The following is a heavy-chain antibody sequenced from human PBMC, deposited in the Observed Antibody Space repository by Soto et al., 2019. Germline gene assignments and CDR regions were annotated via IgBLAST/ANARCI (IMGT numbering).Heavy chain of an antibody. D-gene: IGHD2-15*01. J-gene: IGHJ5*02. CDR2: IYYSGST. Sequence: LETLSLTCPVSGGSISSYYWSWIRQPPGKGLEWIGYIYYSGSTNYNPSLKSRVTISVDTSKNQFSLKLSSVTAADTAVYYCARYGLRVVAATTGWFDPWGQGTLVTVSS. CDR3: ARYGLRVVAATTGWFDP. CDR1: GGSISSYY. V-gene: IGHV4-59*08.